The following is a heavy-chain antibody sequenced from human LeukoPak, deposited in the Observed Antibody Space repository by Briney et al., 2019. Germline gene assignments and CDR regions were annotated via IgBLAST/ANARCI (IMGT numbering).Heavy chain of an antibody. CDR3: ARLYYGSGSHYKSDAFDI. J-gene: IGHJ3*02. Sequence: SETLSLTCTVSGGSISSYYWSWIRQPPGKGLEWIGYIYYSGSTNYNPSLKSRVTISVDTSKYQFSLKLSSVTAADTAVYYCARLYYGSGSHYKSDAFDIWGQGTMVTVSS. CDR1: GGSISSYY. D-gene: IGHD3-10*01. CDR2: IYYSGST. V-gene: IGHV4-59*01.